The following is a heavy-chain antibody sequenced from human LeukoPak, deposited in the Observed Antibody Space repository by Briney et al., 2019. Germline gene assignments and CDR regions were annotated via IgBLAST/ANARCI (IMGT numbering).Heavy chain of an antibody. CDR1: GASISSYY. J-gene: IGHJ4*02. D-gene: IGHD4-17*01. Sequence: SEALSLTCTVSGASISSYYWGWIRQPPGEGLEWIGSIYYSGSTYYNPSLKSRVTISVDTSKNQFSLKLSSVTAADTAVYYCARVRATVTTADYWGQGTLVTVSS. CDR2: IYYSGST. V-gene: IGHV4-39*07. CDR3: ARVRATVTTADY.